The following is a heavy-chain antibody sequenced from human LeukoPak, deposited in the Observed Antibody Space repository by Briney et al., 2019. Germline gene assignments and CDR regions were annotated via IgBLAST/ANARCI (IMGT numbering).Heavy chain of an antibody. V-gene: IGHV3-21*01. J-gene: IGHJ4*02. CDR2: ISGSSIYI. CDR1: GFTFSTYS. Sequence: PGGSLRLSCAASGFTFSTYSMNWVRQAPGKGLEWVSSISGSSIYIYYADSVKGRFAISRDNAKNSLYLQMNSLRAEDTAVYYCARDPPYNDSSGYYYDYWGQGTLVTVSS. D-gene: IGHD3-22*01. CDR3: ARDPPYNDSSGYYYDY.